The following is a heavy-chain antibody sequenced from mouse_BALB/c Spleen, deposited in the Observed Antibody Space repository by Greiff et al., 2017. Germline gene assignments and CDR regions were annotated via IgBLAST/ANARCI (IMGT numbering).Heavy chain of an antibody. V-gene: IGHV6-6*02. CDR1: GFTFSSYW. Sequence: EVHLVESGGGLVQPGGSMKLSCVASGFTFSSYWMSWVRQSPEKGLEWVAEIRLKSDNYATHYAESVKGKFTISRDDSKSRLYLQMNSLRAEDTGIYYCTRGNPFDYWGQGTTLTVSS. J-gene: IGHJ2*01. D-gene: IGHD2-1*01. CDR3: TRGNPFDY. CDR2: IRLKSDNYAT.